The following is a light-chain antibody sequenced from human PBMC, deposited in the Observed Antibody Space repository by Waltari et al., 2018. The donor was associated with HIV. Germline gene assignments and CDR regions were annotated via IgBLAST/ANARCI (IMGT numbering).Light chain of an antibody. J-gene: IGLJ3*02. Sequence: QSVLTQPPSASGTPGQRVTIPCSGSSSNTGSNYVYWYQQLPGTAPKLLSYRNNRLPSGVPVRFSGSKSGTSASLAISGLRSEDEADYYCAAWDDSLSGFWVFGGGTKLTVL. CDR1: SSNTGSNY. V-gene: IGLV1-47*01. CDR2: RNN. CDR3: AAWDDSLSGFWV.